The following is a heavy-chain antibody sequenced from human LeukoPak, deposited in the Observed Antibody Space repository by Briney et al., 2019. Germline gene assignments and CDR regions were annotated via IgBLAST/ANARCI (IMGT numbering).Heavy chain of an antibody. V-gene: IGHV4-61*01. D-gene: IGHD3-22*01. CDR2: IYYSGST. CDR1: GGSVSSDSYY. J-gene: IGHJ3*02. Sequence: PSETLSLTCSVSGGSVSSDSYYWSWIRQPPGKGLEWIGYIYYSGSTNYNPSLTSRVTISVDTSKNQISLKLSSVTAADTAVYYCACGDYYDSSGPYAFDIWGQGTMVTVSS. CDR3: ACGDYYDSSGPYAFDI.